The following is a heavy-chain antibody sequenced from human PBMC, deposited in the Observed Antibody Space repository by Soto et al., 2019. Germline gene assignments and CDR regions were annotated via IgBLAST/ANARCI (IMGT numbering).Heavy chain of an antibody. J-gene: IGHJ5*02. V-gene: IGHV3-23*01. CDR3: AKADTGWFAP. D-gene: IGHD3-10*01. CDR2: ITGSSGST. CDR1: GFPFGHYV. Sequence: GGSLRLSCAASGFPFGHYVMSWVRQAPGKGLEWVSTITGSSGSTTYTESVKGRFTISRDNSKNSLYLQMNNLRAEDTAIYYCAKADTGWFAPWGRGTLVTVSS.